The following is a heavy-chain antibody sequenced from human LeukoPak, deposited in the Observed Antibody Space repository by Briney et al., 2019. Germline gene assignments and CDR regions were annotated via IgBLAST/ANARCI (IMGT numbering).Heavy chain of an antibody. V-gene: IGHV3-23*01. CDR3: AKDLVATIAGG. CDR2: ISGSGGST. D-gene: IGHD5-12*01. Sequence: GGSLRLSCAASGFTFSSYATSWVRQAPGKGLEWVSAISGSGGSTYYADSVKGRFTISRDNSKNTLYLQMNSLRAEDTAVYYCAKDLVATIAGGWGQGTQVTVSS. CDR1: GFTFSSYA. J-gene: IGHJ4*02.